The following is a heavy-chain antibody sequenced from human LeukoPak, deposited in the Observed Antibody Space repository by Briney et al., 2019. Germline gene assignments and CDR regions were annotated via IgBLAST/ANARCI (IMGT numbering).Heavy chain of an antibody. J-gene: IGHJ5*02. CDR3: ARDHPEYFNWFDP. D-gene: IGHD2/OR15-2a*01. CDR1: GYTFTSYD. CDR2: MNPNSGNT. V-gene: IGHV1-8*01. Sequence: GASVKVSCKASGYTFTSYDINWVRQATGQGLEWMGWMNPNSGNTGYAQKFQGRVTMTRNTSISTAYMELSSLRSEDTAVYYCARDHPEYFNWFDPWGQGTLVTVSS.